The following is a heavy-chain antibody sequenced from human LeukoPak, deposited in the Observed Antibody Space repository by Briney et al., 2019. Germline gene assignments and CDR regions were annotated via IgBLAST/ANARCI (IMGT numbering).Heavy chain of an antibody. D-gene: IGHD6-13*01. CDR1: GGSFSGYY. Sequence: SGTLSLTCAVYGGSFSGYYWSWIRQPPGKGLELIGEINHSGGTNYNPSLKSRVTISVDTSKNQFSLKLSSVTAADTAVYYCARAVIYSSSNWFDPWGQGTLVNVSS. CDR3: ARAVIYSSSNWFDP. V-gene: IGHV4-34*01. J-gene: IGHJ5*02. CDR2: INHSGGT.